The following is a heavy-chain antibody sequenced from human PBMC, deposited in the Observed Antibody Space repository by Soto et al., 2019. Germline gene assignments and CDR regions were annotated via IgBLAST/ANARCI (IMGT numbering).Heavy chain of an antibody. CDR3: ARGSWDYDTSGYYLFDH. CDR1: GGAFSSYA. D-gene: IGHD3-22*01. CDR2: IIPIFGTA. J-gene: IGHJ4*02. V-gene: IGHV1-69*13. Sequence: SVKVSCKTSGGAFSSYAISWVRQAPGQGLEWMGGIIPIFGTANYAQKFQGRVTITADESTSTANMELSSLRSEDTAVYYCARGSWDYDTSGYYLFDHWGQGTLVTVSS.